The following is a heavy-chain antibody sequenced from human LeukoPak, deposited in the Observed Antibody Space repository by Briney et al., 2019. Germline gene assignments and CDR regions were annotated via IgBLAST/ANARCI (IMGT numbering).Heavy chain of an antibody. D-gene: IGHD6-13*01. CDR1: GDSVRSYY. Sequence: SETLSLTCTVSGDSVRSYYWSWIRQPPGRGLERLGHINDRGSTNYNPSLQGRVTISIDTSKNQFSLKVNSVTAADTAVYYCVRDSRYGSGWFEDGLDFWGQGTTVTVSS. V-gene: IGHV4-59*02. CDR2: INDRGST. CDR3: VRDSRYGSGWFEDGLDF. J-gene: IGHJ6*02.